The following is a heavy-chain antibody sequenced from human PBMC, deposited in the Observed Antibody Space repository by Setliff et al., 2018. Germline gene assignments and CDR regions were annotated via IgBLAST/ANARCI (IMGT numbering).Heavy chain of an antibody. J-gene: IGHJ4*01. CDR3: TRGRGDTAMVDGWHYDY. Sequence: GGSLRLSCAASEFSLSDFHMHWVRQAPGKGLEWVGRVRRNTNSYATAYSASLKGRFTISRDDSKRIAYLQMNSLKTEDTAVYFCTRGRGDTAMVDGWHYDY. CDR1: EFSLSDFH. D-gene: IGHD5-18*01. CDR2: VRRNTNSYAT. V-gene: IGHV3-73*01.